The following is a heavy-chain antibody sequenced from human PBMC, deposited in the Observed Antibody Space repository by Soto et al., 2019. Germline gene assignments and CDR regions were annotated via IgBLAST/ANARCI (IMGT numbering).Heavy chain of an antibody. CDR1: GGSISSSNYY. CDR3: ARAPASYRRYFDWLSPISFDY. D-gene: IGHD3-9*01. CDR2: IYQSGTT. J-gene: IGHJ4*02. Sequence: SETLSLTCTVSGGSISSSNYYWGWIRQPPGKGLEWIGTIYQSGTTYYSPSLKRRVIVSVDTSKNQFSLKLSSVTAADTAVYYCARAPASYRRYFDWLSPISFDYWGQGTLVTVSS. V-gene: IGHV4-39*01.